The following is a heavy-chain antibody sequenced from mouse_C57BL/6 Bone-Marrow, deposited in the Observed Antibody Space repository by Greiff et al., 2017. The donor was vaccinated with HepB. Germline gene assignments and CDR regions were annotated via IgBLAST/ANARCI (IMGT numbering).Heavy chain of an antibody. J-gene: IGHJ1*03. CDR3: ARDFYGGSSYWYFDG. CDR1: GFTFTDYY. V-gene: IGHV7-3*01. D-gene: IGHD1-1*01. Sequence: EVQGVESGGGLVQPGGSLSLSCAASGFTFTDYYMSWVRQPPGKALEWLGFIRNKANGYTTEYSASVKGRFTISRDNSQSILYLQRNALRAEDSATYYCARDFYGGSSYWYFDGWGTGTTVTVAS. CDR2: IRNKANGYTT.